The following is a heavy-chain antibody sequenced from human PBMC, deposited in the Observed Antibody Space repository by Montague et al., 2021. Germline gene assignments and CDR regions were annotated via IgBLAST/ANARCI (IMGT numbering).Heavy chain of an antibody. J-gene: IGHJ6*04. CDR2: LGVDGVDT. V-gene: IGHV3-7*01. CDR3: GGSPRRGGLDV. D-gene: IGHD6-25*01. CDR1: GFTFSSYS. Sequence: SLRLSCAASGFTFSSYSMSWVRQAPGKGLEWVANLGVDGVDTYYVDSVKGRFTVSRDNAKSSLYLQMNSLRAEDTAVYYCGGSPRRGGLDVWGKGTTVTVSA.